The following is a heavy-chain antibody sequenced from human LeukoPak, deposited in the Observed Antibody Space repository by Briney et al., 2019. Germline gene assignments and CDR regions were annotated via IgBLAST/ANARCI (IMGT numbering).Heavy chain of an antibody. V-gene: IGHV3-23*01. CDR1: GFTFTTYL. J-gene: IGHJ4*02. CDR2: ISASGRTT. CDR3: AKDGGLWISAHWGDS. D-gene: IGHD2-2*03. Sequence: GGSLRLSCAASGFTFTTYLMTWVRQAPGKGLEWVSSISASGRTTYYADSVKGRFTVSRDDSKNTLYLQMNSLRAEDTAVYYCAKDGGLWISAHWGDSWGRGTLVTVSS.